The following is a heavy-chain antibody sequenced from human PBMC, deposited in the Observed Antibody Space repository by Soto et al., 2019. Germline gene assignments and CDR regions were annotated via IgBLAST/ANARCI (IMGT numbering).Heavy chain of an antibody. CDR2: ISYDGSNK. CDR3: ARVYCTNGVCDYYYYGMDV. CDR1: GFTFSNYA. V-gene: IGHV3-30-3*01. J-gene: IGHJ6*02. Sequence: GSLRLSCAASGFTFSNYAMHWVRQAPGKGLEGVAVISYDGSNKYYADSVKGRFTISRDKSKNKLYLQMNSLRAEDKAMYYCARVYCTNGVCDYYYYGMDVWGQGTTVTVSS. D-gene: IGHD2-8*01.